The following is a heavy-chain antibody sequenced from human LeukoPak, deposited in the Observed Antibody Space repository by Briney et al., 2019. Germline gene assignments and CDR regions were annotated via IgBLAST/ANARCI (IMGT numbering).Heavy chain of an antibody. D-gene: IGHD6-13*01. CDR3: ARGPWSAAGYNGMDV. CDR2: ISNSGGST. V-gene: IGHV3-23*01. CDR1: GFTFSSYG. J-gene: IGHJ6*02. Sequence: GGSLRLSCAASGFTFSSYGMSWVRQAPGKGLEWVSAISNSGGSTPYADSVKGRFTISRDKSKNTLYLQMNSLRGEDTAVYYCARGPWSAAGYNGMDVWGQGTTVTVSS.